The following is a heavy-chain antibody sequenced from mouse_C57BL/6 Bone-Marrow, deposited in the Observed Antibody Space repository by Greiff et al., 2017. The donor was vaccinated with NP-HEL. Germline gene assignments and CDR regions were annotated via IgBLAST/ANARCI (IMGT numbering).Heavy chain of an antibody. CDR1: GYTFTNYW. J-gene: IGHJ3*01. CDR3: ARSGGYDGYYWFAY. Sequence: VQLQQSGAELVRPGPSVKMSCKASGYTFTNYWIGWAKQRPGHGLEWIGDIYPGGGYTNYNEKFKGKATLTADKSTSTAYMQFSSLTSEDSAIYYCARSGGYDGYYWFAYWGQGTLVTVSA. CDR2: IYPGGGYT. D-gene: IGHD2-3*01. V-gene: IGHV1-63*01.